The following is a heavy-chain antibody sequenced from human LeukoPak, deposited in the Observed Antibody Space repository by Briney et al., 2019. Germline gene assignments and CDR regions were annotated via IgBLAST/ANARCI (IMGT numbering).Heavy chain of an antibody. J-gene: IGHJ4*02. V-gene: IGHV3-74*01. CDR3: ASLVGDYYDSSGYPLDY. Sequence: SGGSLRLSCAASGFTFSSYWMHWVRQAPGKGLVWVSRINSDGSSTSYADSVMGRFTISRDNAKNTLYLQMNSLRAEDTAVYYCASLVGDYYDSSGYPLDYWGQGTLVTVSS. CDR1: GFTFSSYW. CDR2: INSDGSST. D-gene: IGHD3-22*01.